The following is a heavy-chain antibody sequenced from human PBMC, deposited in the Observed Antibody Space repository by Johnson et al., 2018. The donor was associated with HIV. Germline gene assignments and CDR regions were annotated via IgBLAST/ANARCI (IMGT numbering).Heavy chain of an antibody. V-gene: IGHV3-23*04. J-gene: IGHJ3*02. D-gene: IGHD6-19*01. CDR3: AKETDSRGWFPRGDAFDI. Sequence: EVQLVESGGGLVQPGGSLRLSCAASGFTVSSNYMSWVRQAPGKGLEWVSAISANGGSTYYADSVQGRFTISRDNSKNTVFLRMHSLRAEDTAIYYCAKETDSRGWFPRGDAFDIWGQGTLVTVSS. CDR2: ISANGGST. CDR1: GFTVSSNY.